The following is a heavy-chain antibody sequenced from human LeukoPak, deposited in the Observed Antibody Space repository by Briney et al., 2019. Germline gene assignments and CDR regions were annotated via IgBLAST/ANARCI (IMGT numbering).Heavy chain of an antibody. V-gene: IGHV3-33*07. D-gene: IGHD2-2*01. Sequence: GGSLRLSCAASGFTFSPYGLYWVRQAPRKGLEWLAVIWYDRSKKYYADSVKGRFTISRDNSKNTLYLQMNSLRAEDTAVYYCARVRVRSFDYWGQGTLVTVSS. CDR2: IWYDRSKK. J-gene: IGHJ4*02. CDR3: ARVRVRSFDY. CDR1: GFTFSPYG.